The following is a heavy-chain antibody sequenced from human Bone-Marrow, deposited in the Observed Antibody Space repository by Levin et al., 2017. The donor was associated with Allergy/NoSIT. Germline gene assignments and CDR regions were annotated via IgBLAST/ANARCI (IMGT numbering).Heavy chain of an antibody. CDR1: GGSVSGYY. D-gene: IGHD5-24*01. CDR2: IYYTGST. CDR3: ARLPWLYDF. Sequence: SETLSLTCTVSGGSVSGYYWSWIRQPPGKGLEWIGYIYYTGSTTSNPSLKSRVTISVDTSQNQVSLKLNSVTAADTAVYYCARLPWLYDFWGHGTLVTVSS. J-gene: IGHJ3*01. V-gene: IGHV4-59*02.